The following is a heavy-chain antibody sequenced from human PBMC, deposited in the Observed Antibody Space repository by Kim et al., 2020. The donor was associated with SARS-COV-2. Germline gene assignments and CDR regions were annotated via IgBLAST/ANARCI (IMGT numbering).Heavy chain of an antibody. V-gene: IGHV4-59*09. CDR3: ARGFTLGYSSSWYGPIDY. Sequence: KSRVTISVDTSKNQFSLKLSSVTAADTAVYYCARGFTLGYSSSWYGPIDYWGQGTLVTVSS. J-gene: IGHJ4*02. D-gene: IGHD6-13*01.